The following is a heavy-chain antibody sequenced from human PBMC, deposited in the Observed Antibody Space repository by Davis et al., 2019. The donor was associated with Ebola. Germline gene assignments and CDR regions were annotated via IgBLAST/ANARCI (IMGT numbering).Heavy chain of an antibody. CDR1: GYSFTSYW. D-gene: IGHD4-17*01. Sequence: PGGSLRLSCKGSGYSFTSYWIGWVRQLPGKGLEWMGIIYPGDSDTRYSPSFQGQVTISADKSISTAYLQWSSLKASDTAMYYCARRHGDANWFDPWGQGTLVTVSS. J-gene: IGHJ5*02. CDR3: ARRHGDANWFDP. V-gene: IGHV5-51*01. CDR2: IYPGDSDT.